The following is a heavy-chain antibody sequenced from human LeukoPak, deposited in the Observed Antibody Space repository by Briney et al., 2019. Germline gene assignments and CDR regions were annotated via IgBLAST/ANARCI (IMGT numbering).Heavy chain of an antibody. J-gene: IGHJ4*02. Sequence: SETLSLTCTVSGRPIYNYYWSWIRQPPGEGLEWIVHILYSGTTSYTPSLKSRVTISLDTSKKQFSLKVTSVTAADTAVCYCARDLELGYWGRGVLVTVSS. CDR3: ARDLELGY. CDR1: GRPIYNYY. CDR2: ILYSGTT. D-gene: IGHD6-13*01. V-gene: IGHV4-59*01.